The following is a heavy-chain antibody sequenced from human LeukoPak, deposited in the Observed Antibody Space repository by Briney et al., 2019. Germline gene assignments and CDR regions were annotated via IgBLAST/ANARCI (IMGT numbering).Heavy chain of an antibody. Sequence: SETLSLTCAVSGYSISSGYQWGWIRQPPGTGLEWIGSIYHSGSTYYNPSLKSRVTISVDTSKNQFSLKLSSVTAADTAVYYCARSPNSGGYFDYWGQGTLVTVSS. J-gene: IGHJ4*02. CDR3: ARSPNSGGYFDY. D-gene: IGHD6-19*01. CDR1: GYSISSGYQ. V-gene: IGHV4-38-2*01. CDR2: IYHSGST.